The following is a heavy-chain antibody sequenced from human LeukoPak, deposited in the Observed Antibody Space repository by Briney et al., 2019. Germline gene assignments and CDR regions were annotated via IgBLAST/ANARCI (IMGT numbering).Heavy chain of an antibody. D-gene: IGHD2-15*01. V-gene: IGHV1-18*01. CDR1: GYSLTSYG. Sequence: GASVKVSCKASGYSLTSYGISWVRQTPGQGVEWMGWISAYNGNTNYAQKFQGRVTMTTDTSTSTAYMELRSLRSDDTAVYYGARDHRLGLMVAYGMDVWGQGTTVTVSS. CDR3: ARDHRLGLMVAYGMDV. CDR2: ISAYNGNT. J-gene: IGHJ6*02.